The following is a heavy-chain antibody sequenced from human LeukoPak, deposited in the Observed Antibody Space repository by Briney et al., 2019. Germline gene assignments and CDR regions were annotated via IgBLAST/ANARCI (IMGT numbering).Heavy chain of an antibody. CDR3: ASRSIAAAGFDY. CDR1: GGSISSYY. D-gene: IGHD6-13*01. Sequence: IPSETLSLTCTVSGGSISSYYWSWIRQPPGKGLEWIGYIYYSGSTNYNPSLKSRVTISVDTSKNQFSLKLSSVTAADTAVYYCASRSIAAAGFDYWGQGTLATVSS. J-gene: IGHJ4*02. V-gene: IGHV4-59*08. CDR2: IYYSGST.